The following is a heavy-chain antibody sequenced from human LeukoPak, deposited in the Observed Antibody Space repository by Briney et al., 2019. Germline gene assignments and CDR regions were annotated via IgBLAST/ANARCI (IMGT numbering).Heavy chain of an antibody. J-gene: IGHJ6*03. CDR3: ARLHSTSDYYHYYYMDV. V-gene: IGHV4-34*01. CDR1: GGSFSGYY. CDR2: INHSGST. Sequence: SETLSLTCAVYGGSFSGYYWSWIRQPPGKGLEWIGEINHSGSTNYNPSLKSRVTISVDTSKNQFSLKLSSVTAADTAVYYCARLHSTSDYYHYYYMDVWGKGTTVTVSS. D-gene: IGHD4-11*01.